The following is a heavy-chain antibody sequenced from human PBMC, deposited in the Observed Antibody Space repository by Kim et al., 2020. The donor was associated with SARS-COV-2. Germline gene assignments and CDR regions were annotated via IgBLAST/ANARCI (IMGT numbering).Heavy chain of an antibody. J-gene: IGHJ6*04. CDR1: GFTLSGYW. CDR3: ARDRAAAKRLHQDYYYGMDV. CDR2: IKEDGSDD. Sequence: GGSLRLSCAASGFTLSGYWMSWVRQAPGKGLEWVANIKEDGSDDYYVDSVKGRFTISRDNAKNSVSLQMNSLRAEDTAVYYCARDRAAAKRLHQDYYYGMDVWGEGTTVTVSS. V-gene: IGHV3-7*01. D-gene: IGHD6-13*01.